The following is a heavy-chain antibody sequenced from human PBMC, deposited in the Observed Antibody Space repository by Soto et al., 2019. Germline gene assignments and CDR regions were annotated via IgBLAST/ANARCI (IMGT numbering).Heavy chain of an antibody. V-gene: IGHV4-59*08. D-gene: IGHD3-10*01. CDR2: IYNSGST. Sequence: SETLSLTCTVSGGSISSYYWTWIRQPPGKGLEWIGFIYNSGSTHYNPSLKSRVTISVDTSKNQFSLKLRSVTAADTAVYYCASMGYHYGSGSYPLDYWGQGTLVTVSS. CDR3: ASMGYHYGSGSYPLDY. CDR1: GGSISSYY. J-gene: IGHJ4*02.